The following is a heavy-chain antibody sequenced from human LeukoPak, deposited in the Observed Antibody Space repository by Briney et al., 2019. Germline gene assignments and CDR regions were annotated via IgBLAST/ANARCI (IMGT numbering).Heavy chain of an antibody. V-gene: IGHV5-51*01. Sequence: GESLKISCKSSGYSFTTCWIGWVRQMPGKGLEWMGIIYPGDSDTRYSPSFQGQVTMSADKSINTAYLQWSNLKASDTAMYYCARPMVTTSYYYYYYGMDVWGQGTTVTVSS. CDR3: ARPMVTTSYYYYYYGMDV. CDR2: IYPGDSDT. D-gene: IGHD4/OR15-4a*01. CDR1: GYSFTTCW. J-gene: IGHJ6*02.